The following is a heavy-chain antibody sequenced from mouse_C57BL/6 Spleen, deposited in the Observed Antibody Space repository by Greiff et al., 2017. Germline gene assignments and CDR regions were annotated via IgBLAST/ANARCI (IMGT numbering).Heavy chain of an antibody. V-gene: IGHV1-36*01. CDR1: GFTFTDYY. D-gene: IGHD1-1*01. J-gene: IGHJ2*01. CDR3: AREGYGSSPYYFDY. Sequence: EVQLQQSGPVLVKPGPSVKISCKASGFTFTDYYMHWVTQSHGKSLEWIGLVYPYTGGTSYNQKFKGKATLTVDTSSSTADMELNSRTSEDYAVYYCAREGYGSSPYYFDYWGQGTTLTVAS. CDR2: VYPYTGGT.